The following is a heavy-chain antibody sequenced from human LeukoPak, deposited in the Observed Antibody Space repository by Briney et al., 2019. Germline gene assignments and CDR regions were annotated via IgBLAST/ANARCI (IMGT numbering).Heavy chain of an antibody. CDR2: IWSDGSKT. CDR3: ARGWAVTGNPNWFDP. Sequence: PGGSLRLSCAGSGFTFSDSAMHWVRQAPGKGLDWVAVIWSDGSKTYYTDSVKGRFIISRDNSKNTLYLQMFSLRVEDSAVYYCARGWAVTGNPNWFDPWGQGTLVSVSS. J-gene: IGHJ5*02. D-gene: IGHD6-19*01. V-gene: IGHV3-33*01. CDR1: GFTFSDSA.